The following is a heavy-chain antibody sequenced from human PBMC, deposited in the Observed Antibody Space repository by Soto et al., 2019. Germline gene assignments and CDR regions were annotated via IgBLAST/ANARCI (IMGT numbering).Heavy chain of an antibody. J-gene: IGHJ6*03. CDR3: ARARNPSLTGTTHYYYMDV. CDR1: GGSFSGYY. D-gene: IGHD1-7*01. V-gene: IGHV4-34*01. Sequence: SETLSLTCAVYGGSFSGYYWSWIRQPPGKGLEWIGEINHSGSTNYNPSLKSRVTISVDTSKNQFSLKLSSVTAADTAVYYCARARNPSLTGTTHYYYMDVWGKGTTVTVSS. CDR2: INHSGST.